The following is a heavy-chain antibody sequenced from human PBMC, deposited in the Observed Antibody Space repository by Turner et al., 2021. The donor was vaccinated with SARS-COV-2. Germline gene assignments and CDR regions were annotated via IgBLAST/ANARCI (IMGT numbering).Heavy chain of an antibody. CDR3: AMAYDSRGYGWFDP. CDR1: GGTFSSYA. Sequence: VQLWQSVAEVKKPVSAVKVSRKAPGGTFSSYAISWVRQAPGQGLEWMGGIIAIFGTPNYAQKFQGRVTITADEPTSKAYLELSSLRSEDTAVYYCAMAYDSRGYGWFDPWGQGTLVTVSS. CDR2: IIAIFGTP. D-gene: IGHD3-22*01. V-gene: IGHV1-69*01. J-gene: IGHJ5*02.